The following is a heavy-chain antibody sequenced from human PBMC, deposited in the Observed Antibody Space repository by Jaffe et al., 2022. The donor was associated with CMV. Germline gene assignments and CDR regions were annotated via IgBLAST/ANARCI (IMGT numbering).Heavy chain of an antibody. V-gene: IGHV3-7*01. CDR3: ARDAPDPSSSWYYYYGMDV. J-gene: IGHJ6*02. Sequence: EVQLVESGGGLVQPGGSLRLSCAASGFTFSSYWMSWVRQAPGKGLEWVANIKQDGSEKYYVDSVKGRFTISRDNAKNSLYLQMNSLRAEDTAVYYCARDAPDPSSSWYYYYGMDVWGQGTTVTVSS. CDR1: GFTFSSYW. CDR2: IKQDGSEK. D-gene: IGHD6-13*01.